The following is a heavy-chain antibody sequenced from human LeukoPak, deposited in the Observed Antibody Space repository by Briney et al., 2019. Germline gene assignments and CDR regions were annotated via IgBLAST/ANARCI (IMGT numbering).Heavy chain of an antibody. CDR3: AKDKRDRYSSSRSWFDP. V-gene: IGHV3-7*01. D-gene: IGHD6-6*01. J-gene: IGHJ5*02. CDR1: GFTFSSYW. CDR2: IKQDGSEK. Sequence: GGSLRLSCAASGFTFSSYWMSWVRQAPGKGLEWVANIKQDGSEKYYVDSVKGRFTISRDNAKNSLYLQMNSLRAEDTAVYYCAKDKRDRYSSSRSWFDPWGQGTLVTVSS.